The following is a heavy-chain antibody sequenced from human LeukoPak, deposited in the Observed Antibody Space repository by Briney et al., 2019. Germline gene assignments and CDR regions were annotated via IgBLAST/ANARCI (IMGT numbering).Heavy chain of an antibody. J-gene: IGHJ6*03. CDR2: INPSGGST. V-gene: IGHV1-46*01. D-gene: IGHD6-6*01. Sequence: ASVKVSCKASGYTFTSYYIHWVRQAPGQGLEWMGLINPSGGSTTYTQKFQGRVTMTRDTSTSTVYMELSSLRSEDTAVYYCARGLAARGDYYYYYMDVWGKGTTVTVPS. CDR1: GYTFTSYY. CDR3: ARGLAARGDYYYYYMDV.